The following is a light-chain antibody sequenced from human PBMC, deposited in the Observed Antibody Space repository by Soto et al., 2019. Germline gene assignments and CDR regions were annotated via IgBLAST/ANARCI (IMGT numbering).Light chain of an antibody. CDR3: QQYGSSSLT. V-gene: IGKV3-20*01. J-gene: IGKJ4*01. CDR2: GAS. CDR1: QSLRSSY. Sequence: MTHSPDTLAVSLLERATLSFMSIQSLRSSYLSWYQQKPGQAPRLLIYGASSRATGIPDRFSGSGSGTDFTLTISRLEPEDFAVYYCQQYGSSSLTFGGGTKVDI.